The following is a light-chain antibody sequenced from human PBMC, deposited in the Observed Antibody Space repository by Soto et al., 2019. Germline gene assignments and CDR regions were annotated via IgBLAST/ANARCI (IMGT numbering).Light chain of an antibody. J-gene: IGKJ5*01. CDR1: QSVLYSSNNKNY. CDR3: QQYYSSPT. CDR2: WAS. V-gene: IGKV4-1*01. Sequence: DIVMTQSPDSLAVSLGERATINCKSSQSVLYSSNNKNYLAWYQQKPGQAPQLFIYWASTRESGVPDRFSGSGSVTDFTLTISSLQAEDVAFYFCQQYYSSPTFGQGTRLEIK.